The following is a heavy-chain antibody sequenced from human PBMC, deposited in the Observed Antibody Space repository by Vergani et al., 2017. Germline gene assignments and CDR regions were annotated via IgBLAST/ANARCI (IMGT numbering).Heavy chain of an antibody. Sequence: EVQLVESGGGLVQPGGSLRLSCAASGFTFSSYEMNWVRQAPGKGLEWVSYISSSGSTIYYADSVKGRFTISRDNAKNSLYLQMNSLRAEDTAVYYWARDGDSGYDEEGFGYWGQGTLVTVSS. V-gene: IGHV3-48*03. CDR1: GFTFSSYE. J-gene: IGHJ4*02. D-gene: IGHD5-12*01. CDR2: ISSSGSTI. CDR3: ARDGDSGYDEEGFGY.